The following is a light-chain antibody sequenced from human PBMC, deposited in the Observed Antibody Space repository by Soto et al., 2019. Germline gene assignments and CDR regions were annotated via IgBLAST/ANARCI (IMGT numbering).Light chain of an antibody. J-gene: IGLJ1*01. CDR3: SSYAGSNTFV. Sequence: QSALTQPPSASGSPGQSVTISCSGTSSDVGGYDSVSWYQHHPGKVPKLIIFDVDKWPSGLPDRFSGFKSGNTASLTVSGLRAEDEADYYCSSYAGSNTFVFGTGTKLTVL. CDR1: SSDVGGYDS. V-gene: IGLV2-8*01. CDR2: DVD.